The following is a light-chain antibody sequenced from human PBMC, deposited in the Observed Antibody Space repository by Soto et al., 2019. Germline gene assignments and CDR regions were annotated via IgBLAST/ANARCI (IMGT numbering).Light chain of an antibody. J-gene: IGKJ5*01. CDR3: QQYVSPPIT. CDR2: GAS. V-gene: IGKV3-20*01. Sequence: LSPGERFALSCMDSQSVSSAYLAWYQQKRGQAPRLLIYGASNRATGIPDRFSGSGSGTDFTLTISRLGPEDFAVYYCQQYVSPPITFGQGTRLEIK. CDR1: QSVSSAY.